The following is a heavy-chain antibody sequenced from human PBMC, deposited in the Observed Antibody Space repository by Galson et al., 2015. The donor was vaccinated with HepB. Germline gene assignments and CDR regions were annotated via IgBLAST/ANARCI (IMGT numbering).Heavy chain of an antibody. V-gene: IGHV1-2*02. D-gene: IGHD3-16*01. J-gene: IGHJ5*02. CDR2: INPHSGGT. CDR1: GYTFTGYY. CDR3: ASAACTYTTSCSPDCP. Sequence: SVKVSCKASGYTFTGYYIHWVRQVPGQGLEWMGWINPHSGGTNYAQKFQGRVTMTRDTSISTAYMELSSLRSDDTAVYYCASAACTYTTSCSPDCPWGQGTLVTVSS.